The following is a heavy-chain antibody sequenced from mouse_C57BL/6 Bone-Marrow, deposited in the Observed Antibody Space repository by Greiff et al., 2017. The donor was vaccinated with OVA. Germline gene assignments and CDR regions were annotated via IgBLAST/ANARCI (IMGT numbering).Heavy chain of an antibody. J-gene: IGHJ2*01. CDR3: TTPNWDYFDY. CDR2: IDPENGDT. Sequence: VQLQQSGAELVRPGASVKLSCTASGFNIKDYYMHWVKQRPEQGLEWIGWIDPENGDTEYASKFQGKATITADTSSNTAYLQLSSLTSEDTAVYYCTTPNWDYFDYWGQGTTLTVSS. V-gene: IGHV14-4*01. CDR1: GFNIKDYY. D-gene: IGHD4-1*01.